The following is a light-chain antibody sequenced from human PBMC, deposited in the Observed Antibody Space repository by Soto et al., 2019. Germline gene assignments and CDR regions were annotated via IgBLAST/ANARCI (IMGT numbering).Light chain of an antibody. CDR2: EVS. J-gene: IGLJ2*01. V-gene: IGLV2-8*01. Sequence: QSALTQPPSASGSPGQSVTISCTGTSSDVGGYNYVSWYQQHAGKAPKLMIYEVSKRPSGVPDRFSGSKSGNTASLTVSGLQAEDEAGYYCSSYAGNNNVIFGGGTQLTVL. CDR1: SSDVGGYNY. CDR3: SSYAGNNNVI.